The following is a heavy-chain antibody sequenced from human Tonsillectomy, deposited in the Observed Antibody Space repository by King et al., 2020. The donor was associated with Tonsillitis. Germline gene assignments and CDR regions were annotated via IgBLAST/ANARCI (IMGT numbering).Heavy chain of an antibody. CDR1: GGSVSSGAYY. V-gene: IGHV4-31*03. CDR3: AGWVEGGNILTGYYNEGFDY. Sequence: VQLQESGPGLVKPSQTLSLTCTVSGGSVSSGAYYWSWIRQHPGKGLEWIGCIYHSGSTYYNPSLKSRVTISLDTSKNQFSLNLSSLTAADTAVYYCAGWVEGGNILTGYYNEGFDYWGQGTLVTVSS. CDR2: IYHSGST. J-gene: IGHJ4*02. D-gene: IGHD3-9*01.